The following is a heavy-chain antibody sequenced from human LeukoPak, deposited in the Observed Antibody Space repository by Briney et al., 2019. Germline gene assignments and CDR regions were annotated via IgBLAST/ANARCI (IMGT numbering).Heavy chain of an antibody. Sequence: SETLSLTRTVSGGSISSYYWSWIRQPPGKGLEWIGYIYYSGSTNYNPSLKSRVTISVDTSKNQFSLKLSSVTAADTAVYYCARDLGLAGIDYWGQGTLVTVSS. CDR2: IYYSGST. D-gene: IGHD6-19*01. J-gene: IGHJ4*02. CDR1: GGSISSYY. V-gene: IGHV4-59*01. CDR3: ARDLGLAGIDY.